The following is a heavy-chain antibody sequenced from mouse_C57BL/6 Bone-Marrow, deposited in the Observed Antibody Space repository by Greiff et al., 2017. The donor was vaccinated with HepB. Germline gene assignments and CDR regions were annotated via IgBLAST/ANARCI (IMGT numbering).Heavy chain of an antibody. CDR2: IDPGNGDT. Sequence: VQLQQSGAELVRPGASVKLSCTASGFNIKDDYMHWVKQRPEQGLEWIGWIDPGNGDTEYASKFQGKATITADTSSNTAYLQLSSLTSEDTAVYYCTADPKGYFDYWGQGTTLTVSS. CDR1: GFNIKDDY. CDR3: TADPKGYFDY. J-gene: IGHJ2*01. V-gene: IGHV14-4*01.